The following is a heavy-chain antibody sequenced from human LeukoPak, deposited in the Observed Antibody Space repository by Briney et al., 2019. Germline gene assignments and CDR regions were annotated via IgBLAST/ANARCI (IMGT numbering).Heavy chain of an antibody. CDR2: IYYSGST. D-gene: IGHD6-19*01. CDR1: GGSVSRGSYY. V-gene: IGHV4-61*01. Sequence: PSETLSLTCTVSGGSVSRGSYYWSWIRQPPGKGLEWIGYIYYSGSTNYNPSLKSRVTISVDTSKNQFSLKLSSVTAADTAVYYCARGYSSGWFGGFDYWGQGTLVTVSS. CDR3: ARGYSSGWFGGFDY. J-gene: IGHJ4*02.